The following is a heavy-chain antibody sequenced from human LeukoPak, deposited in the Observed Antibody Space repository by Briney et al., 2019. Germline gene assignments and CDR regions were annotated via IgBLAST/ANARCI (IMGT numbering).Heavy chain of an antibody. D-gene: IGHD3-9*01. V-gene: IGHV4-34*01. J-gene: IGHJ4*02. CDR1: GGSISSYY. CDR2: INHSGST. Sequence: TSETLSLTCTVSGGSISSYYWSWIRQPPGKGLEWIGEINHSGSTNYNPSLKSRVTISVDTSKNQFSLKLSSVTAADTAVYYCARQKGGLRYFDWLSAPFDYWGQGTLVTVSS. CDR3: ARQKGGLRYFDWLSAPFDY.